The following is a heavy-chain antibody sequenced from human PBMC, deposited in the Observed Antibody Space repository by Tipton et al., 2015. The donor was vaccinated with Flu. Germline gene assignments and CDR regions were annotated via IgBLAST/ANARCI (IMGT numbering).Heavy chain of an antibody. CDR3: PGPAPGDSMYYYYGMDV. Sequence: QVQLVQSGAELKKPGSSVKVSCKAHGGNFMSKYAISWVRQAPGQGLEWMGGIIPIFRTTNYAQKFQGRVTITADETMTTSYMEWNGRRSADPAFFYFPGPAPGDSMYYYYGMDVWGQGTTVTVS. J-gene: IGHJ6*02. CDR1: GGNFMSKYA. D-gene: IGHD2-21*02. V-gene: IGHV1-69*01. CDR2: IIPIFRTT.